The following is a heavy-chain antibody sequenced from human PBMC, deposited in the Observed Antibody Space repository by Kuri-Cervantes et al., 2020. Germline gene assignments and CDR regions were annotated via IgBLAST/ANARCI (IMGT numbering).Heavy chain of an antibody. V-gene: IGHV1-69*06. J-gene: IGHJ4*02. CDR1: GGTFSSYA. CDR3: ARDVKRYSSGRAPFDY. D-gene: IGHD6-19*01. CDR2: IIPIFGTA. Sequence: SVKVSCKASGGTFSSYAISWVRQAPGQGLEWMGGIIPIFGTANYAQKFQGRVTITADKSTSTAYMELSSLRSEDTAVYYCARDVKRYSSGRAPFDYWGQGTLVTVSS.